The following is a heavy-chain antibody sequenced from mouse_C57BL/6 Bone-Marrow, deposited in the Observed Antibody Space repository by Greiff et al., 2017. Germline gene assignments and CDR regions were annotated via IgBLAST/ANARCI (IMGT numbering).Heavy chain of an antibody. CDR2: IYPGDGDT. CDR1: GYAFSSSW. V-gene: IGHV1-82*01. J-gene: IGHJ4*01. CDR3: ASSGLGSSVYAIDY. Sequence: VQLQQSGPELVKPGASVKISCKASGYAFSSSWMNWVKQRPGKGLEWIGRIYPGDGDTHYNGKFKGKATLTAEKSSSTAYMQLSSLTSEDSAVYYCASSGLGSSVYAIDYWGQGTSVTVSS. D-gene: IGHD3-2*02.